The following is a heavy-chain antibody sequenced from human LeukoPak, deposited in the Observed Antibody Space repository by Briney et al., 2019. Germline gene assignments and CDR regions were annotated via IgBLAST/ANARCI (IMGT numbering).Heavy chain of an antibody. CDR3: AKDPSEYYGMDV. J-gene: IGHJ6*02. CDR1: GFTFSSYA. Sequence: PGASLRLSCAASGFTFSSYAMSWVRQAPGKGLEWVSAISGSGGSTYYADSVKGLFTISRDNSRNTLYLQMNSLRAEDTAVYYCAKDPSEYYGMDVWGQGTTVTVSS. CDR2: ISGSGGST. V-gene: IGHV3-23*01.